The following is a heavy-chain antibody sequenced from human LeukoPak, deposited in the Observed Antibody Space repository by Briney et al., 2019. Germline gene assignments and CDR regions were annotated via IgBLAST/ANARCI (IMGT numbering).Heavy chain of an antibody. CDR3: ARDPTPRYCSGGSCYTHYGMDV. CDR1: GFTFSSYT. Sequence: PGESLRLSCAASGFTFSSYTMNWVRQAPGKGLEWVSSISSSSYIYYANSVKGRLTISRDNAKNSLYLQMNSLRAEDTAAYYCARDPTPRYCSGGSCYTHYGMDVWAKGPRSPSP. CDR2: ISSSSYI. D-gene: IGHD2-15*01. J-gene: IGHJ6*02. V-gene: IGHV3-21*01.